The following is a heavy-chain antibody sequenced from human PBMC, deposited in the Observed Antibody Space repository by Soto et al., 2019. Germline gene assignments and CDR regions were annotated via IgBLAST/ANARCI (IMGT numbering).Heavy chain of an antibody. Sequence: EVQLVESGEGLVQPGGSLRLSCAASGFTFSSYEMNWVRQAPGKGLEWVSYISSSGSTIYYADSVKGRFTISRDNAKNSLYLQMNSLRAEDTAVYYCARSQWLLDAFDIWGQGTMVTVSS. CDR1: GFTFSSYE. CDR3: ARSQWLLDAFDI. CDR2: ISSSGSTI. J-gene: IGHJ3*02. D-gene: IGHD3-22*01. V-gene: IGHV3-48*03.